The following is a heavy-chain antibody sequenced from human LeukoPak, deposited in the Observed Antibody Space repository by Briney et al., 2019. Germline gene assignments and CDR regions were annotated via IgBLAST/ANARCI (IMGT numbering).Heavy chain of an antibody. CDR3: AREEGYCSSTSCYVAYFDY. Sequence: GGSLRLSCAASGFTFSSYWMSWGRQAQGKGLELVANIKQDGSGKYYVDSVKGRFTISRDNAKNSLYLQMNSLRAEDTAVYYCAREEGYCSSTSCYVAYFDYWGQGTLVTVSS. D-gene: IGHD2-2*01. J-gene: IGHJ4*02. V-gene: IGHV3-7*04. CDR2: IKQDGSGK. CDR1: GFTFSSYW.